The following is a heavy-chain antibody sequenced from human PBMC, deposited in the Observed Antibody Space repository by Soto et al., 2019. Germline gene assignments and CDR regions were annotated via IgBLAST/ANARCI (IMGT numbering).Heavy chain of an antibody. CDR2: IGGSAEST. J-gene: IGHJ4*02. CDR3: SCSGCSPEY. V-gene: IGHV3-23*01. Sequence: EVQLLESGGGLVQPGGSLRLSCAASGFTFSSFAFSWVRQAPGKGLEWVSSIGGSAESTDYADSVRGRFTISRDNSRNTVYLQMNSLRAEDTAVYYCSCSGCSPEYWGQGTLVTVSP. CDR1: GFTFSSFA. D-gene: IGHD2-15*01.